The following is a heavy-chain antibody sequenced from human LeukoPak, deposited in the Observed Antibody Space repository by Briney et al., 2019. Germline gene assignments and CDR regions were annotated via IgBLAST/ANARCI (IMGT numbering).Heavy chain of an antibody. CDR1: GGSIRSSSYY. V-gene: IGHV4-39*01. D-gene: IGHD4-17*01. CDR2: IYYSGST. CDR3: ARYHSRWTTVTTV. Sequence: PSETLSLTCTVSGGSIRSSSYYWGWIRQPPGKGLEWIGSIYYSGSTYYNPSLKSRVTISVDTSKNQFSLKLSSVTAADTAVYYCARYHSRWTTVTTVWGQGTLVTVSS. J-gene: IGHJ4*02.